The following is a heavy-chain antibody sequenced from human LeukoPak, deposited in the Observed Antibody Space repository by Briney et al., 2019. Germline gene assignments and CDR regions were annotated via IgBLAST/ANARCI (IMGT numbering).Heavy chain of an antibody. CDR3: ARGAKYHDSSGYCY. CDR2: IRSDGTT. V-gene: IGHV3-66*01. J-gene: IGHJ4*02. CDR1: GFTVSSNY. Sequence: GGSLRLSCAASGFTVSSNYMSWVRQAPGKGLEWVSVIRSDGTTDYADSVKGRFDVSRDNFKNTLYLQMNSLRAEDTAAYYCARGAKYHDSSGYCYWGQGTLVTVSS. D-gene: IGHD3-22*01.